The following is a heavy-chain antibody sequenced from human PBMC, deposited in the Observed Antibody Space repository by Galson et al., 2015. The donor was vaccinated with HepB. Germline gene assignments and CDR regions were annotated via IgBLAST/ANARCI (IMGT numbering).Heavy chain of an antibody. CDR1: GFTFSSYW. CDR3: ARVRVAGMRDGFQH. Sequence: SLRLSCAASGFTFSSYWMSWVRQAPGKGLEWVANIKQDGSEKYYVDSVKGRFTISRDNAKNSLYLQMNSLRAEDTAVYYCARVRVAGMRDGFQHWGQGTLVTVSS. D-gene: IGHD6-19*01. J-gene: IGHJ1*01. CDR2: IKQDGSEK. V-gene: IGHV3-7*03.